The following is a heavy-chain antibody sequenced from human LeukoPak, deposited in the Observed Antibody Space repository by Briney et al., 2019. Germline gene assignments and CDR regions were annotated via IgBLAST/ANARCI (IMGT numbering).Heavy chain of an antibody. CDR2: IYYSGST. D-gene: IGHD3-10*01. Sequence: PSETLSLTCTVSGGSISSSSYYWGWIRQPPGKGLEWIGSIYYSGSTYYNPSLKSRVTISVDTSKNQFSLKLNFVTAADTAVYYCARGPRFGELYYYYYYMDVWGKGTTVTISS. J-gene: IGHJ6*03. V-gene: IGHV4-39*07. CDR3: ARGPRFGELYYYYYYMDV. CDR1: GGSISSSSYY.